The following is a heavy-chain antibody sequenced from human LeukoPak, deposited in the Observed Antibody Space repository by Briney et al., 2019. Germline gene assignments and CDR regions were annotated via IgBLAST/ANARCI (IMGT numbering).Heavy chain of an antibody. Sequence: SETLSLTCAVYGGSFSGYYWSWIRQPPGKGLEWIGEINHSGSTDYNPSLKSRVTISVDTSKNQFSLKLSSVTAADTAVYYCARGANSSSWYVRYYYYYMDVWGKGTTVTVSS. CDR3: ARGANSSSWYVRYYYYYMDV. V-gene: IGHV4-34*01. D-gene: IGHD6-13*01. J-gene: IGHJ6*03. CDR2: INHSGST. CDR1: GGSFSGYY.